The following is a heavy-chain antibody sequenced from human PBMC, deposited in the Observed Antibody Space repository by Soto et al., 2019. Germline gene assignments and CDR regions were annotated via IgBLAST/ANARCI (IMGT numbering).Heavy chain of an antibody. D-gene: IGHD5-12*01. J-gene: IGHJ6*02. CDR2: ISWNSGSI. CDR1: GFTFDDYA. CDR3: AKEWMATTDYYYYGMDV. V-gene: IGHV3-9*01. Sequence: GGSLRLSCAASGFTFDDYAMHWVRQAPGKGLEWVSGISWNSGSIGYADSVKGRFTISRDNAKNSLYLQMNSLRAEDTALYYCAKEWMATTDYYYYGMDVWGQGATVTVSS.